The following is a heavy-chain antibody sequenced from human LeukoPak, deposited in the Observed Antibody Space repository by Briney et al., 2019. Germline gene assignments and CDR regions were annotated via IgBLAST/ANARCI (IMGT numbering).Heavy chain of an antibody. CDR2: ISSSSSYI. CDR1: GFTFSSYS. Sequence: GGSLRLSCAASGFTFSSYSMNWVRQAPGKGLEWVSSISSSSSYIYYADSVKGRFTISRDNAKNSLYLQMNSLRAGDTAVYYCARDRAPDYYDSSGYSDYWGQGTLVTVSS. V-gene: IGHV3-21*01. J-gene: IGHJ4*02. D-gene: IGHD3-22*01. CDR3: ARDRAPDYYDSSGYSDY.